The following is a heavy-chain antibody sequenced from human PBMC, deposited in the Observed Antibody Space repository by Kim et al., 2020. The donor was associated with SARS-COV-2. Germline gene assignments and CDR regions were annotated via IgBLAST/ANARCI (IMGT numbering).Heavy chain of an antibody. D-gene: IGHD3-22*01. CDR3: ARDYDSSGYYGMDV. J-gene: IGHJ6*02. Sequence: YANAVRGRFTITRDTSKNTLYLQVGSLRAEDMAVYYCARDYDSSGYYGMDVWGQGTTVTVSS. V-gene: IGHV3-64*01.